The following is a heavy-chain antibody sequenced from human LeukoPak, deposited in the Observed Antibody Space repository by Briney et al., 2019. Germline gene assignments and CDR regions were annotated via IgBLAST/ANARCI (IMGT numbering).Heavy chain of an antibody. CDR3: ARDGGIAAAGAYYFDY. V-gene: IGHV1-69*13. J-gene: IGHJ4*02. CDR1: GGTFSSYA. Sequence: SVKVSCKASGGTFSSYAISWVRQAPGQGLEWTGGIIPIFGTANYAQKFQGRVTITADESTSTAYMELSSLRSEDTAVYYCARDGGIAAAGAYYFDYWGQGTLVTVSS. CDR2: IIPIFGTA. D-gene: IGHD6-13*01.